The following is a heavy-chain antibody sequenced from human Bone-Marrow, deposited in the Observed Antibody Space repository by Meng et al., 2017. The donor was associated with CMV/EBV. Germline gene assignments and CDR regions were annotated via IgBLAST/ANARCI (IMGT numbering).Heavy chain of an antibody. CDR2: ISSSSSYI. V-gene: IGHV3-21*06. J-gene: IGHJ4*01. D-gene: IGHD3-10*01. CDR3: ASREGGY. Sequence: GESLKISCVASGFTLSPFSMNWVRQAPEKGLEWVSTISSSSSYIHYADSVRGRFTISRDNAKNSLYLQMNSLRVEDTAFYYCASREGGYWGQGTLVTVSS. CDR1: GFTLSPFS.